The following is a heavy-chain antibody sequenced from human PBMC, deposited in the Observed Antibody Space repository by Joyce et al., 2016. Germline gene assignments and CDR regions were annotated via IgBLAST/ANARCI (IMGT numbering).Heavy chain of an antibody. CDR3: ARGGISYYYAMDV. Sequence: QLVESGGGVVKPGGSLSLSCEASGSTFSTSGMSWFRQARGKGLEWVAAISDTSNYIFHAETVRGRFTVARDNAKKTLYLQMNSLRAEDSAVFYCARGGISYYYAMDVWGQGTTVTVSS. CDR1: GSTFSTSG. D-gene: IGHD3-16*01. CDR2: ISDTSNYI. V-gene: IGHV3-21*01. J-gene: IGHJ6*02.